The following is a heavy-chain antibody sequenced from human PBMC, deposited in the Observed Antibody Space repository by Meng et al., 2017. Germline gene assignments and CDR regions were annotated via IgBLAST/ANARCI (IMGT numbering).Heavy chain of an antibody. CDR2: INPNSGGT. Sequence: QVPPVQSGAEGKKPGASVKVSCKASGYTFTGYYMHWVRQAPGQGLEWMGRINPNSGGTNYAQKFQGRVTMTMDTSISTAYMELSRLRSDDTAVFYCASELNTYGSGSYAYWGQGTLVTVSS. J-gene: IGHJ4*02. V-gene: IGHV1-2*06. CDR1: GYTFTGYY. CDR3: ASELNTYGSGSYAY. D-gene: IGHD3-10*01.